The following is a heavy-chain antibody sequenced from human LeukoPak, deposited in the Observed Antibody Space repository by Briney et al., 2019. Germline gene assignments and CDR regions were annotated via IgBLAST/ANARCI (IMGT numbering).Heavy chain of an antibody. Sequence: SVKVSCKASGGTFSSYAISWVRQAPGQGLEWMGGIIPIFGTANYAQKFQGRVTITADESTSTASMELSSLRSEDTAVYYCASGEGPIFGVVVYYFDYWGQGTLVTVSS. CDR2: IIPIFGTA. D-gene: IGHD3-3*01. CDR3: ASGEGPIFGVVVYYFDY. CDR1: GGTFSSYA. V-gene: IGHV1-69*13. J-gene: IGHJ4*02.